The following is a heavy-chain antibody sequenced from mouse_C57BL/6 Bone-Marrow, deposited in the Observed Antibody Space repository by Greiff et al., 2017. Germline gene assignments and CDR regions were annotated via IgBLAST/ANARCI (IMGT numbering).Heavy chain of an antibody. CDR3: ARSAPFITTVALDY. Sequence: EVKLVESGGGLVQPGGSLSLSCAASGFTFTDYYMSWVRQPPGKALEWLGFIRNKANGYTTEYSASVKGRFTISRDNSQSILYLQMNALRAEDSATYYCARSAPFITTVALDYWGQGTTLTVSS. V-gene: IGHV7-3*01. CDR2: IRNKANGYTT. CDR1: GFTFTDYY. D-gene: IGHD1-1*01. J-gene: IGHJ2*01.